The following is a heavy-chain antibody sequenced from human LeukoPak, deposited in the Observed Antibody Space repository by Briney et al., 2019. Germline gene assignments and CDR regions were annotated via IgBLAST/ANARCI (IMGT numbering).Heavy chain of an antibody. Sequence: GGSLRLSCAASGFTFDDYAMHWVRQAPGKGLEWVSLISGDGGSTYYADSVKGRFTISRDNSKNSLYLQMNSLRTEDTVLYYCAKGHIAAAGRYYYYYMDVWGKGATVTVSS. V-gene: IGHV3-43*02. J-gene: IGHJ6*03. CDR3: AKGHIAAAGRYYYYYMDV. D-gene: IGHD6-13*01. CDR1: GFTFDDYA. CDR2: ISGDGGST.